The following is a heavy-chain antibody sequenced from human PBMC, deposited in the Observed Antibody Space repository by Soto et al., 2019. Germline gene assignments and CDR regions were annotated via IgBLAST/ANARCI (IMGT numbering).Heavy chain of an antibody. CDR2: ISYDGSNK. D-gene: IGHD2-15*01. CDR1: GFTFSSYA. V-gene: IGHV3-30-3*01. Sequence: PGGSLRLSCAASGFTFSSYAMHWVRQAPGKGLEWVAVISYDGSNKYYAGSVKGRFTISRDNSKNTLYLQMNSLRAEDTAVYYCARVMEAAPPYYYYYGMDVWGQGTTVTVSS. J-gene: IGHJ6*02. CDR3: ARVMEAAPPYYYYYGMDV.